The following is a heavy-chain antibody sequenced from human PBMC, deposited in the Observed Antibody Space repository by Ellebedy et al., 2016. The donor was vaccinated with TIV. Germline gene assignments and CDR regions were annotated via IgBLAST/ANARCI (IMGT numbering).Heavy chain of an antibody. V-gene: IGHV4-61*08. Sequence: MPSETLSLTCTVSGGAISSGGYYWSWIRQPPGKGLEWIGYTHYSGGTYYNPSLKSRVTISIDTSRNQFSLRLTSVTAADTAVYFCAGKIAGYYYGLDVWGQGTTVTVSS. CDR3: AGKIAGYYYGLDV. CDR1: GGAISSGGYY. J-gene: IGHJ6*02. CDR2: THYSGGT.